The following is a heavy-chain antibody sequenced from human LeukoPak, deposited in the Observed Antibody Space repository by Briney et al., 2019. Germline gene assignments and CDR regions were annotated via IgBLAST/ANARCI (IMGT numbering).Heavy chain of an antibody. J-gene: IGHJ3*02. Sequence: ASVKVSCKASGYTFTSYDINWVRQATGQGLEWIGWMNPDSGNTGYAQKFQGRVTMTRDTSISTAYMELTNLRSEDTAVYYCTREELWFGELLYAFDIWGQGTMVTVSS. CDR1: GYTFTSYD. D-gene: IGHD3-10*01. CDR3: TREELWFGELLYAFDI. V-gene: IGHV1-8*01. CDR2: MNPDSGNT.